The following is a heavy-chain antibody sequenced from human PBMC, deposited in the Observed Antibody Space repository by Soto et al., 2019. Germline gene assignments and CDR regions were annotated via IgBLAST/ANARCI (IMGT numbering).Heavy chain of an antibody. Sequence: QVQLVQSGAEVKKPGASVKVSCKASGYTFISYDINWVRQATGQGLEWMGWMNPNSGNTGYAQKFQGRVTMTRNTSISTAYMELSSLRSEDTAVYYCATLGGYDYVWGSRGWGQGTLVTVSS. CDR1: GYTFISYD. V-gene: IGHV1-8*01. CDR2: MNPNSGNT. CDR3: ATLGGYDYVWGSRG. D-gene: IGHD3-16*01. J-gene: IGHJ4*02.